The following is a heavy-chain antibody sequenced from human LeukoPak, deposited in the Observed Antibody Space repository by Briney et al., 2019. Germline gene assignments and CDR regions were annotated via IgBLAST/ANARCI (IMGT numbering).Heavy chain of an antibody. CDR3: AKGPKLLWFGELLYGAFDI. V-gene: IGHV3-9*01. CDR2: ISWNSGSI. D-gene: IGHD3-10*01. Sequence: GGSLRLSCAASGFTFDDYAMHWVRQAPGKGLEWVSGISWNSGSIGYADSVKGRFTISRDNAKNSLYLQMNSLRAEDTALYYCAKGPKLLWFGELLYGAFDIWGQGTMVTVSS. J-gene: IGHJ3*02. CDR1: GFTFDDYA.